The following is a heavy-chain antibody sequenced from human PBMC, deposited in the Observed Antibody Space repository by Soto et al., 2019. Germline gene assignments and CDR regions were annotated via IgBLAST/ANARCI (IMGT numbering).Heavy chain of an antibody. CDR2: FDPEDGET. J-gene: IGHJ4*02. D-gene: IGHD3-22*01. Sequence: ASVKVSCKVSGYTPTELSMHWVRNAPGKGLEWMGGFDPEDGETIYAQKFQGRVTMTEDTSTDTAYMELSSLRSEDTAVYYCAISKEYYYDSSGRLDYWGQGTLVTVSS. CDR1: GYTPTELS. V-gene: IGHV1-24*01. CDR3: AISKEYYYDSSGRLDY.